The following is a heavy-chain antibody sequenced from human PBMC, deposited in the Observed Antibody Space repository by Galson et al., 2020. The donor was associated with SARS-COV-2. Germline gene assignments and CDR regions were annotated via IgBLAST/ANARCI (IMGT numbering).Heavy chain of an antibody. CDR2: ISYSGTT. D-gene: IGHD3-10*01. Sequence: SETLSLTCTVSGGSISSRNYYWGWIRQPPGKGLEWIGSISYSGTTYHNPSLKSRVTISEDTSKNQFSLKLSSVTAADTAVYYCARLIIRGLQYGMDVWGQGTTVTVS. CDR1: GGSISSRNYY. CDR3: ARLIIRGLQYGMDV. V-gene: IGHV4-39*07. J-gene: IGHJ6*02.